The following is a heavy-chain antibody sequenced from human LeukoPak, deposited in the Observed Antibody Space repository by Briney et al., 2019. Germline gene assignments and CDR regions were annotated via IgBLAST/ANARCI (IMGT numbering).Heavy chain of an antibody. CDR3: ARVHIAAAGAFDY. CDR2: IYYSGST. CDR1: GGSISSSSYY. J-gene: IGHJ4*02. V-gene: IGHV4-39*07. D-gene: IGHD6-13*01. Sequence: SETLSLTCTVSGGSISSSSYYWGWIRQPPGKGLEWIGSIYYSGSTYYNPSLKSRVTISVDTSKNQFSLKLSSVTAADTAVYYCARVHIAAAGAFDYWGQGTLVTVSS.